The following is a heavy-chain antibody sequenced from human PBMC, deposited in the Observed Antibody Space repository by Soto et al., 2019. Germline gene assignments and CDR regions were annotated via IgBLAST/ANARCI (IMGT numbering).Heavy chain of an antibody. Sequence: SETLSLTCTVSGGSISSYYWSWIRQPPGKGLEWIGYIYYSGSTNYNPSLKSRVTISVDTSKNQFSLKLSSVTAADTAVYYCARDLGYGDYYFDYWGQGTLVTVS. V-gene: IGHV4-59*01. J-gene: IGHJ4*02. CDR3: ARDLGYGDYYFDY. CDR1: GGSISSYY. CDR2: IYYSGST. D-gene: IGHD4-17*01.